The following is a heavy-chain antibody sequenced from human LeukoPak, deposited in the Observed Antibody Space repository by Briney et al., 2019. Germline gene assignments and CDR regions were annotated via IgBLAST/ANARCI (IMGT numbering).Heavy chain of an antibody. J-gene: IGHJ5*02. CDR2: ISGSGGST. D-gene: IGHD3-10*01. Sequence: GGSLRLSCAASGFTFSSYAMSWVRQAPGKGLEWVSAISGSGGSTYYADSVKGRFTISRDNSKNTLFLQMNSLRAEDTAVYYCAKDLGGSGSYGWFDPWGQGTLVTVSS. CDR3: AKDLGGSGSYGWFDP. CDR1: GFTFSSYA. V-gene: IGHV3-23*01.